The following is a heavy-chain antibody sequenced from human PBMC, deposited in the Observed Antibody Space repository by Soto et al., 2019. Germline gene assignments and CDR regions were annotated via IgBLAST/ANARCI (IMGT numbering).Heavy chain of an antibody. D-gene: IGHD6-19*01. CDR1: GGCIYIYS. V-gene: IGHV4-59*01. Sequence: SETLSPTSAVTGGCIYIYSAGWIRQPPGKGLEWIGYIYDSGSTNYNPSLKSPVTIAVDTSKNQFSLKLSSVTAADTAVYYCARNSAEGGTKSYYYGMDVWGQGATVTVS. CDR3: ARNSAEGGTKSYYYGMDV. CDR2: IYDSGST. J-gene: IGHJ6*02.